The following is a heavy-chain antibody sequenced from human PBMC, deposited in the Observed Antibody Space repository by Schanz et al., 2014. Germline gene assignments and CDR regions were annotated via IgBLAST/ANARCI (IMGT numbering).Heavy chain of an antibody. CDR1: GGTFSSYT. CDR2: FIPILDVG. Sequence: VQLEQSGAEVKKPGSSVKVSCKASGGTFSSYTISWVRQARGQGLEWVGRFIPILDVGNYAQQFQGRVTFTADKSTSTAYMELSRLRSEDTAVHFCASSGAGYSSSWDFDYWGQGTLXTVSS. J-gene: IGHJ4*02. D-gene: IGHD6-13*01. CDR3: ASSGAGYSSSWDFDY. V-gene: IGHV1-69*02.